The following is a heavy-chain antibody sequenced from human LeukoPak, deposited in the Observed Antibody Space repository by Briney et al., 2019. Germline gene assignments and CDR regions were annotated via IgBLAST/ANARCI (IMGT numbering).Heavy chain of an antibody. V-gene: IGHV4-4*07. Sequence: KSSETLSLTCAVSGGSISSYYWSWIRQPAGKGLEWIGRIYTSGSTNYNPSLKSRVTISVDTSKNQFSLKLSSVTAADTAVYYCARHDSSGYSAFDIWGQGTMVTVSS. CDR2: IYTSGST. CDR3: ARHDSSGYSAFDI. CDR1: GGSISSYY. D-gene: IGHD3-22*01. J-gene: IGHJ3*02.